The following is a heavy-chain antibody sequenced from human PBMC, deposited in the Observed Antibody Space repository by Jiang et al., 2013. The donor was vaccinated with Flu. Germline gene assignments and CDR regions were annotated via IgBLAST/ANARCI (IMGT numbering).Heavy chain of an antibody. Sequence: MNPNSGNTDYAQKFQGRVTLTRDTSISTAYMELSSLKSEDTTVYYCARLGSGYDLDYWGQGTLVTVSS. J-gene: IGHJ4*02. CDR2: MNPNSGNT. CDR3: ARLGSGYDLDY. D-gene: IGHD5-12*01. V-gene: IGHV1-8*01.